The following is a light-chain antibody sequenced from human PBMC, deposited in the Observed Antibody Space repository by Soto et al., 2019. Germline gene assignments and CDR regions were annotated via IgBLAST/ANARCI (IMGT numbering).Light chain of an antibody. Sequence: EIVLTQSPGTLSLSPGERATLSCRASQSVSSSYLAWYQHKPGQPPRLLIYGASTRATGIPARFSGSGSGTDFTLTITSLEPEDFAVYYCQQRSNWPPTFGQGTKV. J-gene: IGKJ1*01. V-gene: IGKV3D-20*02. CDR1: QSVSSSY. CDR2: GAS. CDR3: QQRSNWPPT.